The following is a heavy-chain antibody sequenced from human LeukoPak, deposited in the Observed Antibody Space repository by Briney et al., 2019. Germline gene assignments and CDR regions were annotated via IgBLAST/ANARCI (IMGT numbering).Heavy chain of an antibody. Sequence: EGSLRLSCAVSGFTFNEYVMSWVRQAPGSCLEWVSAVSSSGFSTYYADSVKGRFTISRDNFKNTLYLQLNSLRGEDTAVYYSVKEADNIGTYYMDVLGKGTTVTVSS. J-gene: IGHJ6*03. CDR2: VSSSGFST. V-gene: IGHV3-23*01. CDR1: GFTFNEYV. CDR3: VKEADNIGTYYMDV. D-gene: IGHD2/OR15-2a*01.